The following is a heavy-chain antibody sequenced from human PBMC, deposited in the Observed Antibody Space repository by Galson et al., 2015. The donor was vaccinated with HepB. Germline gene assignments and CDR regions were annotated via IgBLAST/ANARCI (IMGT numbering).Heavy chain of an antibody. D-gene: IGHD2/OR15-2a*01. V-gene: IGHV3-23*01. CDR2: ISGSGITT. CDR3: ARVPFLLPTEYFDY. CDR1: GFTFSMYA. Sequence: SLRLSCATSGFTFSMYAMSWVRLTPGKGLEWVSHISGSGITTYYADSVKGRFTTSRDNAKNTVYLQMTNLIVEDTAIYFCARVPFLLPTEYFDYWGQGTQVTVAS. J-gene: IGHJ4*02.